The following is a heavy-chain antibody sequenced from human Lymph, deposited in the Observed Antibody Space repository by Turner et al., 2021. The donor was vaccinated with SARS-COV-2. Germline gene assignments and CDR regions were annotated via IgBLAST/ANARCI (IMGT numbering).Heavy chain of an antibody. V-gene: IGHV3-30*18. CDR3: AKDGGGYSST. Sequence: QVQLVESGGGVVQPGRSLRLSCAASGFPFSSYAMHWVRQAPGKGLEWVALISYDGSNKYYADSVKGRFTISRDNSKNTLYLQMNSLRAEDTAVYYCAKDGGGYSSTWGQGTLVTVSS. J-gene: IGHJ5*02. CDR2: ISYDGSNK. CDR1: GFPFSSYA. D-gene: IGHD6-13*01.